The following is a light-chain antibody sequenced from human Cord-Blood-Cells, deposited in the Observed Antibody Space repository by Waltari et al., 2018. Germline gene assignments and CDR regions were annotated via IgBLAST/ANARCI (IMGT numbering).Light chain of an antibody. CDR2: GAS. CDR3: QQYYSTPWT. CDR1: QSVLYSSNNKNY. J-gene: IGKJ1*01. V-gene: IGKV4-1*01. Sequence: DIVMTQSPDSLAVSLGERATINCKSSQSVLYSSNNKNYLAWYQQKHGQPPKLLIYGASTRESGVPERFSGSGSGTDFTLTISSLQAEDVAVYYCQQYYSTPWTFGQGTKVESK.